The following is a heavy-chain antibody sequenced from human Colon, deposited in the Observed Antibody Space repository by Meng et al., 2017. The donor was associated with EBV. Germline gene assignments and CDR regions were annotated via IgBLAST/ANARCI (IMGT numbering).Heavy chain of an antibody. CDR2: NYYPEST. V-gene: IGHV4-39*07. J-gene: IGHJ4*02. CDR1: DTSIRGRRDH. Sequence: LEEAAAGPGKLSETRSHTCSIADTSIRGRRDHWVWVRWPAGKGLEWVGNNYYPESTDYIPTHKSTSTISVDTSKNQFSLKVTSMNAGDSAVYYCAIDGPLLWGPGTLVTVSS. CDR3: AIDGPLL.